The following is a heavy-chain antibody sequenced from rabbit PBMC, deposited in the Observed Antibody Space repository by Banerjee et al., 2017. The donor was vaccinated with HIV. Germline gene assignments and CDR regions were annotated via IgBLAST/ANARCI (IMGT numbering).Heavy chain of an antibody. Sequence: QSLEESGGGLVKPGGTLTLTCTASGIDFSNNCVMCWVRQAPGKGLEWIGCIYISTGSIWYASWAIGRFTISKASSTTVTLQMTSLTAADTATYFCARDYTAKRWYLDLWGQGTLVTVS. CDR3: ARDYTAKRWYLDL. CDR2: IYISTGSI. V-gene: IGHV1S40*01. D-gene: IGHD7-1*01. J-gene: IGHJ3*01. CDR1: GIDFSNNCV.